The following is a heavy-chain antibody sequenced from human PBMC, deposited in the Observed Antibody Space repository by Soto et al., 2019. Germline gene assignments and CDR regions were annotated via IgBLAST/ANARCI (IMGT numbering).Heavy chain of an antibody. J-gene: IGHJ4*02. V-gene: IGHV4-31*03. CDR3: ARARSASFVLEY. Sequence: QVQLQESGPGLVKPSQTLSLTCTVSSGSISSGLYYWTWLRQHPEQGLEWIGYIHSRANTYYTPSLKRRVDIAVDTSKNQFSLRVSSVTAADTAVYYCARARSASFVLEYWGQGAQVTVSP. CDR1: SGSISSGLYY. D-gene: IGHD3-10*01. CDR2: IHSRANT.